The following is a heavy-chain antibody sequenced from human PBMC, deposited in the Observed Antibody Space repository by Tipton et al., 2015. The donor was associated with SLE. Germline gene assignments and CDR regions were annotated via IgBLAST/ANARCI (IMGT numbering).Heavy chain of an antibody. CDR1: GGSFSGYY. D-gene: IGHD3-3*01. J-gene: IGHJ4*02. Sequence: TLSLTCAVFGGSFSGYYWSWIRQPPGKGLEWIGEINHSGSTNCNPSLKSRVTISVDTSKNQFSLKLRSVTAADTAVYYCARGGIFGVFALDFWGQGALVTVSS. CDR3: ARGGIFGVFALDF. V-gene: IGHV4-34*01. CDR2: INHSGST.